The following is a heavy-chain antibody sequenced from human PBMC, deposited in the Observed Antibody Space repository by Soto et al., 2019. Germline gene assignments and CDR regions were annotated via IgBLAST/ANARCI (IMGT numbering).Heavy chain of an antibody. Sequence: QVQLQESGPGLVKPSQTLSLPCTVSGGSISSGGYYWSWIRQHPGKGLKWIGYTYYSGSTYYNPSLKSRVTISVDTSKNQFSLKLSSVTAADTAVYYCARVGGINWFDPWGQGTLVTVSS. J-gene: IGHJ5*02. CDR3: ARVGGINWFDP. D-gene: IGHD3-16*01. CDR2: TYYSGST. CDR1: GGSISSGGYY. V-gene: IGHV4-31*03.